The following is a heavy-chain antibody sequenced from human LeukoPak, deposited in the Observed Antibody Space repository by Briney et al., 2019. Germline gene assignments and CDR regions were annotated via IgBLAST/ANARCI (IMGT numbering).Heavy chain of an antibody. CDR1: GFTFRSYW. J-gene: IGHJ6*04. Sequence: GGSLRLSCAASGFTFRSYWMHWVRQAPGKGLEWVSYISSSGSTIYYADSVKGRFTISRDNAKNSLYLQMNSLRAEDTAVYYCAELGITVIGGVWGKGTTVTISS. CDR3: AELGITVIGGV. D-gene: IGHD3-10*02. V-gene: IGHV3-48*04. CDR2: ISSSGSTI.